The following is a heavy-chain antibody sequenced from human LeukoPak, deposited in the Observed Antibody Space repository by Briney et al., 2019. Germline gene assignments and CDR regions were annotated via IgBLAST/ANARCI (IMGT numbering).Heavy chain of an antibody. V-gene: IGHV3-64*04. Sequence: GGSLRLSCSASGFTFSSYAMHWVRQAPGKGLEYVLAISSNGASTYYADSVKGRFTISRDDAKNSLYLQMNSLRAEDTAVYYCARAVGRGSGAHFDYWGQGTLVTVSS. CDR3: ARAVGRGSGAHFDY. CDR2: ISSNGAST. CDR1: GFTFSSYA. J-gene: IGHJ4*02. D-gene: IGHD1-26*01.